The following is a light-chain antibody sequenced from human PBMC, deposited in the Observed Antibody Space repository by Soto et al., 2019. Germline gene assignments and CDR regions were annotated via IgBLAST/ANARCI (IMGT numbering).Light chain of an antibody. J-gene: IGKJ4*01. CDR3: QQYDEWPLT. CDR1: QNVKTR. Sequence: EKVMTQSPATLSVSPGERATLSCRASQNVKTRLAWYQQKPGQAPRLLIYDAFTWATGIPARFSGSASGTDFTLTISSLQSEDFAVYYCQQYDEWPLTFGGGTKVEIK. CDR2: DAF. V-gene: IGKV3-15*01.